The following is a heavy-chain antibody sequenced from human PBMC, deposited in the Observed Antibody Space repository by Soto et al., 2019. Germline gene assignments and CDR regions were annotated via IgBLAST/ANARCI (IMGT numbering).Heavy chain of an antibody. Sequence: QVQLQQWGAGLLKPSETLSLTCAVYGGSFTDYYWTWIRQPPGKGLEWIGEINHSGSTNYNPSLKNRVTISLETSKNQFSLKVNSVTAADTAVYFCARVRARLLSHAFDFWGQGTLVTVSS. CDR3: ARVRARLLSHAFDF. D-gene: IGHD3-16*02. V-gene: IGHV4-34*01. CDR2: INHSGST. J-gene: IGHJ3*01. CDR1: GGSFTDYY.